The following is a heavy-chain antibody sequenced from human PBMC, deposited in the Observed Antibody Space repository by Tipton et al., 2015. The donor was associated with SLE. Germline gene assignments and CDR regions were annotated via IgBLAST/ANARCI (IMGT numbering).Heavy chain of an antibody. V-gene: IGHV3-30*18. Sequence: SLRLSCAASGFTFSSYDMSWVRQAPGKGLEWVAFIYYDGSNTYYADSVKGRFTISRDNSKNTLYLQLNRLRAEDTAVYFCAKDLYSGNYDDAFDIWDQGTMVTVSS. J-gene: IGHJ3*02. CDR3: AKDLYSGNYDDAFDI. CDR2: IYYDGSNT. D-gene: IGHD1-26*01. CDR1: GFTFSSYD.